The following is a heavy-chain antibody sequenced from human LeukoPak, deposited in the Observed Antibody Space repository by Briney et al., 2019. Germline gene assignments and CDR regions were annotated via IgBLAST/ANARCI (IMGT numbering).Heavy chain of an antibody. CDR1: GYTFTSYD. D-gene: IGHD3-10*01. CDR2: MNPNSGNT. V-gene: IGHV1-8*01. Sequence: GASVKVSCKASGYTFTSYDINWVRQATGQGLEWMGWMNPNSGNTGYAQKFQGRVTMTRNTSISTAYMELSSLRSKDTAVYYCARVFRFGELFFGYWGQGTLVTVSS. J-gene: IGHJ4*02. CDR3: ARVFRFGELFFGY.